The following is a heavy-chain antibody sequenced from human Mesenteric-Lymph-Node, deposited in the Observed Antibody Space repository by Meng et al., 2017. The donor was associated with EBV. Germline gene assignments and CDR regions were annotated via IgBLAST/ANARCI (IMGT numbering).Heavy chain of an antibody. V-gene: IGHV4-30-2*01. D-gene: IGHD3-9*01. CDR3: ARAGAYYDVLTGFDY. CDR2: IYHTGTT. J-gene: IGHJ4*02. CDR1: GGSLSSGGYS. Sequence: LQLQESRCRLVKPSQTLSLTCAVCGGSLSSGGYSWNWIRQTPGRGLEWIGYIYHTGTTYYNPSLKSRVTMSVDRSTNQFSLWLKSVTAADTAIYYCARAGAYYDVLTGFDYWGQGTLVTVSS.